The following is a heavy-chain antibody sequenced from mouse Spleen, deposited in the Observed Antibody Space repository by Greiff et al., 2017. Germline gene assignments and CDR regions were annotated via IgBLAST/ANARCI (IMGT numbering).Heavy chain of an antibody. CDR1: GFNIKDYY. D-gene: IGHD1-1*01. Sequence: VQLQQSGAELVKPGASVKLSCTASGFNIKDYYMHWVKQRTEQGLEWIGRIDPEDGETKYAPKFQDKATITADTSSNTAYLQLSSLTSEDTAVYYCARFITTVVDAMDYWGQGTSVTVSS. CDR3: ARFITTVVDAMDY. V-gene: IGHV14-2*01. CDR2: IDPEDGET. J-gene: IGHJ4*01.